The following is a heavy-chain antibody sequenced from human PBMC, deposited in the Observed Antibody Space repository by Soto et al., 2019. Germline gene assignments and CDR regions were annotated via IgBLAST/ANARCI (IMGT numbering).Heavy chain of an antibody. J-gene: IGHJ5*02. D-gene: IGHD6-13*01. CDR3: TRDASRDSSARGWFDP. V-gene: IGHV3-21*01. Sequence: GGALGLTGTDSGVTLRSFTMGWIRQAPVKGLEWVSTISSNSAYIYYTDALRGRFTISRDNATNSLHLQMNSLRAEDTAVYYCTRDASRDSSARGWFDPWGPGTLVTVSS. CDR1: GVTLRSFT. CDR2: ISSNSAYI.